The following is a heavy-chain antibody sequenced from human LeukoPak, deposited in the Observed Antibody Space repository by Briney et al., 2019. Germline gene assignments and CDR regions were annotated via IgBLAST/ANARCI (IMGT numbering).Heavy chain of an antibody. V-gene: IGHV3-7*01. J-gene: IGHJ4*02. CDR3: ARDLTRLY. CDR2: IKQDGSEK. Sequence: GGSLRLSCAASGFTFSIYCMSCVRQAPGEGREWVANIKQDGSEKYYVDSVKGRFTISRDNAKTSLYLQMNSLTAEDTAGYSGARDLTRLYWGKGTLVTVSS. D-gene: IGHD2-21*02. CDR1: GFTFSIYC.